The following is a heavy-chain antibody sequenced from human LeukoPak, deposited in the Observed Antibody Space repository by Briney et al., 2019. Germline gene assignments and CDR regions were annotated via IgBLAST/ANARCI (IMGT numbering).Heavy chain of an antibody. CDR2: IYYSGST. CDR3: ARADRTTVTTGAFDI. J-gene: IGHJ3*02. Sequence: SESLSLTWTVSGGSISSGGYYWSWIRQHPGKGLEWIGYIYYSGSTYYNPSLKSRVTISVDTSKNQFSLKLSSVTAADTAVYYCARADRTTVTTGAFDIWGQGTMVTVSS. V-gene: IGHV4-31*02. CDR1: GGSISSGGYY. D-gene: IGHD4-17*01.